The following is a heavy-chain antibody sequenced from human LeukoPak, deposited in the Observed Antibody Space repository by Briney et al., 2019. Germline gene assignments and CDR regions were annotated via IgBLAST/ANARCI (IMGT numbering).Heavy chain of an antibody. Sequence: GGSLRLSCAASGFTFSSYAMSWVRQAPGKGLGWVSAISGSGGSTYYADSVKGRFTISRDNSKNTLFLQMNSLRAEDTAVYYCTKRPVVVITTPYFDYWGQGTLVTVSS. CDR2: ISGSGGST. CDR1: GFTFSSYA. V-gene: IGHV3-23*01. D-gene: IGHD3-22*01. CDR3: TKRPVVVITTPYFDY. J-gene: IGHJ4*02.